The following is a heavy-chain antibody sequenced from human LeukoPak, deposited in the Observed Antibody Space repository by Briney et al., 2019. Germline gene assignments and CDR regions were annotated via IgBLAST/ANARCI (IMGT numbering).Heavy chain of an antibody. Sequence: KPSETLFLICTVSGASISGSGYYWGWIRQPPGKGLEWIGSIYSSGSTYYNASLQSRVTISIETSKNQISLRLNSVTAADTAMYYCAKSGGYGLIDYWGQGTLVTVSS. J-gene: IGHJ4*02. D-gene: IGHD1-26*01. V-gene: IGHV4-39*01. CDR1: GASISGSGYY. CDR3: AKSGGYGLIDY. CDR2: IYSSGST.